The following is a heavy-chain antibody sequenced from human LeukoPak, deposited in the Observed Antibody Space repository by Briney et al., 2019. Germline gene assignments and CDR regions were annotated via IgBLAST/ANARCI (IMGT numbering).Heavy chain of an antibody. D-gene: IGHD2-21*02. V-gene: IGHV1-69*04. CDR1: GGTFSSYA. CDR3: ARGAACGGDCYCLGY. J-gene: IGHJ4*02. Sequence: ASVKVSCKASGGTFSSYAISWVRQAPGQGLEWMGRIIPILGIANYAQKFQGRVTITADKSTSTAYMELSSLRSEDTAVYYCARGAACGGDCYCLGYWGQGTLVTVSS. CDR2: IIPILGIA.